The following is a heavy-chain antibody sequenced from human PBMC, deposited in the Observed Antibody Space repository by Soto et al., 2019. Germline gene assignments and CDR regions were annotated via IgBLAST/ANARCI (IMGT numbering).Heavy chain of an antibody. CDR1: GFSLSTRGVG. J-gene: IGHJ4*02. D-gene: IGHD3-10*01. Sequence: QITLKESGPTLVKPTQALTLTCTFSGFSLSTRGVGVGWIRQPPGKALEWLALIYWDDDERYSPSLKSRVTISKDTSKNQVVLTMTNMDPVDTATYYCVRLLWFGELSWGQGTLVTVSS. V-gene: IGHV2-5*02. CDR3: VRLLWFGELS. CDR2: IYWDDDE.